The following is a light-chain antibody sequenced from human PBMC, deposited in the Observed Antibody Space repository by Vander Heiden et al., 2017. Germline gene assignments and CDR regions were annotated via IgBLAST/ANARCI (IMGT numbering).Light chain of an antibody. J-gene: IGKJ1*01. V-gene: IGKV3-20*01. Sequence: EIVLTQSPGTLSLSPGARATLSCRASQSVSSSYLTWYQQKPGQAPRLLIYGASSRATGIPDRFSGSGSGTDFTLTISRLEPEDFAMYYCQQYGSSLWTFGQGTKVEIK. CDR2: GAS. CDR3: QQYGSSLWT. CDR1: QSVSSSY.